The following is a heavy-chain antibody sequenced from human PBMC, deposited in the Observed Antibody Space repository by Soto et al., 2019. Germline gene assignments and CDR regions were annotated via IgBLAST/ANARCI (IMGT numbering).Heavy chain of an antibody. CDR1: GYIFSSYS. CDR2: ISSSSSYI. Sequence: GGSLRLSCAASGYIFSSYSMNWVRQAPGKGLEWVSSISSSSSYIYYADSVKGRFTISRDNANNSLYLQMNSLRDEDTAVYYCARGFFLHCSGRNCYSKKFDPWGQGTLVTVSS. V-gene: IGHV3-21*01. J-gene: IGHJ5*02. D-gene: IGHD2-15*01. CDR3: ARGFFLHCSGRNCYSKKFDP.